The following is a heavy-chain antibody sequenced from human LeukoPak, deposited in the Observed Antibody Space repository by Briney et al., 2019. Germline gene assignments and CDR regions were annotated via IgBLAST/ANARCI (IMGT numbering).Heavy chain of an antibody. CDR1: GYTFTNYY. CDR3: ARRYCSSTSCNPYFFDY. J-gene: IGHJ4*02. Sequence: GESLKISCKGSGYTFTNYYIGWVRQTPGKGLEWMGIISPGDSDARYSPSFQGQVTISADKSISTAYLRWSSLKASDTAMYYCARRYCSSTSCNPYFFDYWGQGTLVTVAS. V-gene: IGHV5-51*01. CDR2: ISPGDSDA. D-gene: IGHD2-2*01.